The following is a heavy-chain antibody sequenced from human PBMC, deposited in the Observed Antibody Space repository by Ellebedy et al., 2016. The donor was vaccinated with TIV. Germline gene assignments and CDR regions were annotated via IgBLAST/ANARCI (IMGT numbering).Heavy chain of an antibody. CDR3: AADERDGYKRLDY. J-gene: IGHJ4*02. D-gene: IGHD5-24*01. CDR1: GFTFSSYS. CDR2: ISSSSSYI. V-gene: IGHV3-21*01. Sequence: PGGSLRLSCAASGFTFSSYSMNWVRQAPGKGLEWVSSISSSSSYIYYADSVKGRFTISRDNAKNSLYLQMNSLRAEDTAVYYCAADERDGYKRLDYWGQGTLVTVSS.